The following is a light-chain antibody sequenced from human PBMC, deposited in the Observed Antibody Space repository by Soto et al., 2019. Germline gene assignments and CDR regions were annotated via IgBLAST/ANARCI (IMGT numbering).Light chain of an antibody. V-gene: IGKV1-39*01. Sequence: DIQMTQSPSSLSASVGDRVTITCRASQSISSYLNWYQQKPGKAPKFLIYAASSLQSGVPSRFSGSGSGTDFTLTISSLQPEDFATDYCQQSYSTPRTFGQGTQVEIK. CDR3: QQSYSTPRT. J-gene: IGKJ1*01. CDR2: AAS. CDR1: QSISSY.